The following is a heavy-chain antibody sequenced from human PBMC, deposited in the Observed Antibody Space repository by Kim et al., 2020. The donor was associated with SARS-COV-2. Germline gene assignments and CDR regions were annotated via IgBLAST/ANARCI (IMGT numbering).Heavy chain of an antibody. CDR1: GFTFSSYS. CDR2: ISSSSSYI. CDR3: ARDFSGYDSAEGYYYYYGMDV. J-gene: IGHJ6*02. V-gene: IGHV3-21*01. Sequence: GGSLRLSCAASGFTFSSYSMNWVRQAPGKGLEWVSSISSSSSYIYYADSVKGRFTISRDNAKNSLYLQMNSLRAEDTAVYYCARDFSGYDSAEGYYYYYGMDVWGQGTTVTVSS. D-gene: IGHD5-12*01.